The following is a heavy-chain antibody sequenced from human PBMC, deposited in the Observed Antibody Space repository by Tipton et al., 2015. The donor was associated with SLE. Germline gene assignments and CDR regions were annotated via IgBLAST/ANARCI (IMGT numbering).Heavy chain of an antibody. CDR2: IIPIFGTA. J-gene: IGHJ4*02. D-gene: IGHD1-26*01. V-gene: IGHV1-69*01. Sequence: LVQSGAEVKVSCKASGGILNTYTINWVRQAPGQGLEWMGGIIPIFGTANYAQKFQGRVTITADESTSTASLEVKSLRSEDTAVYFCARDWEQLERRGYFDYWGQGTLVIVSS. CDR3: ARDWEQLERRGYFDY. CDR1: GGILNTYT.